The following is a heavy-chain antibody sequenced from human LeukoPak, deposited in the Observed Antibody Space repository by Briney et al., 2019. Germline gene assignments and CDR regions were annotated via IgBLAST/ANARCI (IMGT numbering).Heavy chain of an antibody. CDR3: ARGAAAAGTFDY. Sequence: PGGSLRLSCAASGFTFSNAWTTWVRQAPGKGLEWVAVISYDGSNKYYADSVKGRFTISRDNSKNTLYLQMNSLRAEDTAVYYCARGAAAAGTFDYWGQGTLVTVSS. V-gene: IGHV3-30-3*01. J-gene: IGHJ4*02. D-gene: IGHD6-13*01. CDR1: GFTFSNAW. CDR2: ISYDGSNK.